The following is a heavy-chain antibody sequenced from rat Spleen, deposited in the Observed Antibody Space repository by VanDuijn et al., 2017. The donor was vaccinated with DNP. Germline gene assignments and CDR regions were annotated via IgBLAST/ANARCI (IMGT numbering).Heavy chain of an antibody. CDR1: GFTFSDYY. Sequence: EVQLVESGGGLVQPGRSLKLSCAASGFTFSDYYMAWVRQAPKKGLEWVASISYEGSRIYYGDSVKGRFTISRDNAKSSLYLQMDSLRSEDTATYYCARHWDYWGQGVMVTVSS. CDR3: ARHWDY. J-gene: IGHJ2*01. V-gene: IGHV5-22*01. CDR2: ISYEGSRI.